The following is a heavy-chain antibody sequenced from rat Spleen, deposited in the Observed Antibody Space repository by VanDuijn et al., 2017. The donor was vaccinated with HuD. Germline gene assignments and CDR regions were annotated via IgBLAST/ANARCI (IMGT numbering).Heavy chain of an antibody. CDR3: ARHGAYYGYNYNWFAY. CDR2: ISPSGSRT. V-gene: IGHV5-25*01. J-gene: IGHJ3*01. Sequence: EVQLVESGGGLVQPGRSLKLSCAASGFTFSNYDMAWVRQAPSKGLEWVTSISPSGSRTYYRDSVKGRFTVSRDNAKSTLYLQMDSLRSEDTATYYCARHGAYYGYNYNWFAYWGQGTLVAVSS. CDR1: GFTFSNYD. D-gene: IGHD1-9*01.